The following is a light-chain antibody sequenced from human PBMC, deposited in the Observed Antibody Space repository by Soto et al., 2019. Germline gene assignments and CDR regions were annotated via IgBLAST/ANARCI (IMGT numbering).Light chain of an antibody. CDR3: QQSHGIPYT. Sequence: DIQMTQSPSSLSASVGDRVTITCRASQTISSYLNWYQQKPRKAPKLLIYAASSLQSGVPSRFSGSGSGTDFTLTISSLQPEDFATYYCQQSHGIPYTFGQGTKLDIK. V-gene: IGKV1-39*01. J-gene: IGKJ2*01. CDR2: AAS. CDR1: QTISSY.